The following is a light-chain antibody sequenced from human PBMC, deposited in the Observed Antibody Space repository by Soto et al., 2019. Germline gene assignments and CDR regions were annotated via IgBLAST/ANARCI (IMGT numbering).Light chain of an antibody. CDR1: SSDVGSYNL. CDR3: CSYAGTVAYV. CDR2: EVN. V-gene: IGLV2-23*02. Sequence: QSVLTQPASVSGSPGQSITISCTGTSSDVGSYNLVSWCQQLPGKAPKVIICEVNKRPSGVSYRFSGSKSGNTASLTISGLQAEDEADYYCCSYAGTVAYVFGTGTKVTVL. J-gene: IGLJ1*01.